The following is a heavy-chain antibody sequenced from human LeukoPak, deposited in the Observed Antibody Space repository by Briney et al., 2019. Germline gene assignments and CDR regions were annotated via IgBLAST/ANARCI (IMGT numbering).Heavy chain of an antibody. J-gene: IGHJ4*02. Sequence: SETLSLTCTVSGDSISTYYWSWIRQPPGKGLEWIGYIYYSGSTNYNPSLKSRVTISVDTSKNQFSLKLSSVPAADTAVYYCARDPLDFFDYWGQGTLVTVSS. V-gene: IGHV4-59*12. CDR3: ARDPLDFFDY. CDR1: GDSISTYY. CDR2: IYYSGST.